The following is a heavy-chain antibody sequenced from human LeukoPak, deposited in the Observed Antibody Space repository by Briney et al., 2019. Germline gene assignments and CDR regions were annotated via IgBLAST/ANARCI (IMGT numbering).Heavy chain of an antibody. CDR1: GGSISSYY. CDR3: ARELDGRFCTNGVCLGYGMDV. J-gene: IGHJ6*02. CDR2: IYTSGVT. V-gene: IGHV4-4*07. Sequence: SETLSLTCTVPGGSISSYYWSWIRQPAGRGLEWIGRIYTSGVTNYNPSHKSRVTMSVDTSKIQCALKLSSVAAADTAVYDCARELDGRFCTNGVCLGYGMDVWGQGTTVTVSS. D-gene: IGHD2-8*01.